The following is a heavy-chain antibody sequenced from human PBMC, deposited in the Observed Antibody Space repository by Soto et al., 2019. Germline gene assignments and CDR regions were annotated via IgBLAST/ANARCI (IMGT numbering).Heavy chain of an antibody. D-gene: IGHD3-22*01. CDR3: AKDLRSSWYYYFMDV. J-gene: IGHJ6*03. Sequence: AGSLRLSCTASGFTFRLYAMSWVCLSKGKGLEWVSGISGSGDTAYHADSVKGRFTVSRDNSKNTLFLQMNSLRAEDTALYYCAKDLRSSWYYYFMDVWGKGTPVTVSS. CDR2: ISGSGDTA. V-gene: IGHV3-23*01. CDR1: GFTFRLYA.